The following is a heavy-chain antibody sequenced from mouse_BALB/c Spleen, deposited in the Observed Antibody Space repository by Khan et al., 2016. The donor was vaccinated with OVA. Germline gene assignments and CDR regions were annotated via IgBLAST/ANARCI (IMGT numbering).Heavy chain of an antibody. J-gene: IGHJ4*01. V-gene: IGHV2-6-1*01. CDR3: ARQPYYHYYIMDY. D-gene: IGHD2-10*01. CDR2: IWSDGST. Sequence: QMQLEESGPGLVAPSQSLSITCTISGFSLTTYGVHWVRQPPGKGLEWLVMIWSDGSTTYNSTLKSRLSISKDNSKSQVFLKMNSLQTDDTAMYYCARQPYYHYYIMDYWGQGTSVTVSS. CDR1: GFSLTTYG.